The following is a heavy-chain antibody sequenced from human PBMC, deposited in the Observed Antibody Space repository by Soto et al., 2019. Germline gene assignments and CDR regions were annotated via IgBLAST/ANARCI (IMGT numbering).Heavy chain of an antibody. CDR1: GYIFTDYY. J-gene: IGHJ2*01. V-gene: IGHV1-69-2*01. CDR2: LDPEDGET. D-gene: IGHD6-6*01. CDR3: ATASSIGGRLWYFDL. Sequence: EVQLVQSGAEVKKPGATVKISCKVSGYIFTDYYVYWVQQAPGKGLEWMGFLDPEDGETMYAEKFQGRITITADTSTETAYTELSSLRSEDTAVYYCATASSIGGRLWYFDLWGRGTLVTVSS.